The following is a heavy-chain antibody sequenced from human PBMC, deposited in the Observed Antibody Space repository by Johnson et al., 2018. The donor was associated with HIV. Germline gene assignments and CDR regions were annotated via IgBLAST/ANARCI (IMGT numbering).Heavy chain of an antibody. V-gene: IGHV3-48*01. D-gene: IGHD6-19*01. Sequence: VQLVESGGGVVQPGRSLRLSCAASGFTFSRHAVHWVRRAPGKGLEWVSSISSTGHTLYYADSVKGRFTISRDNSKNTLYLQMNSLRAEDTAVYYCTRLYSSGWYGSAFDIWGQGTMVTVCS. CDR2: ISSTGHTL. CDR3: TRLYSSGWYGSAFDI. CDR1: GFTFSRHA. J-gene: IGHJ3*02.